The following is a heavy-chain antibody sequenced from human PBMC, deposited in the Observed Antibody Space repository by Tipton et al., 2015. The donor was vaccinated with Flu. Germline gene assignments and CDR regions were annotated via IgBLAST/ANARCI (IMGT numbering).Heavy chain of an antibody. CDR2: ISDSGGTT. V-gene: IGHV3-23*01. CDR1: GFIFSNYD. CDR3: AKPPTSPTGGNYVRWFDP. J-gene: IGHJ5*02. Sequence: SLRLSCAASGFIFSNYDMNWVRQAPGKGLEWVSSISDSGGTTYYTDSVKGRFTISRDNSKNTLFLQMNSLGAEDTALYYCAKPPTSPTGGNYVRWFDPWGQGTLVTVSS. D-gene: IGHD4-11*01.